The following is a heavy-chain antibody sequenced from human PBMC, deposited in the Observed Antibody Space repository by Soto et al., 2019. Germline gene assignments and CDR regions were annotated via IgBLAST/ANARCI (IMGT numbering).Heavy chain of an antibody. CDR3: ARQAGYDILTGYYAPFDY. V-gene: IGHV4-39*01. CDR1: GGSISSSSYY. CDR2: IYYSGST. J-gene: IGHJ4*02. Sequence: SETLSLTCTVSGGSISSSSYYWGWIRQPPGKGLEWIGSIYYSGSTYYNPSLKSRVTISVDTSKNQFSLKLSSVTAADTAVYYCARQAGYDILTGYYAPFDYWGQGTLVTVSS. D-gene: IGHD3-9*01.